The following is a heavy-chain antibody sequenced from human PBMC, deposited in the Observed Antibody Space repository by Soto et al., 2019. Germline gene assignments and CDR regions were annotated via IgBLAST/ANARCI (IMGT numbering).Heavy chain of an antibody. CDR1: GFTFGDYY. D-gene: IGHD4-17*01. Sequence: PGGSLRLSCAASGFTFGDYYMCWIRQAPGKGLEWVAYITNTGSSKSYADSVKGRFTVSRDNAKNSLYLQMNSLRVEDTAVYYCATYGGNSKGYYYHGVDVWGQGTTVSVSS. CDR3: ATYGGNSKGYYYHGVDV. V-gene: IGHV3-11*01. CDR2: ITNTGSSK. J-gene: IGHJ6*02.